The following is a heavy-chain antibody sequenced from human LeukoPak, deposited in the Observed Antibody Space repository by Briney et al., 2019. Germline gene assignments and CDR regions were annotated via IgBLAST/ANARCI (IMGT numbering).Heavy chain of an antibody. CDR1: GFTFDDYA. D-gene: IGHD4-17*01. Sequence: PGRSLRLSCAASGFTFDDYAMHWVRQAPGKGLEWVSGISWNSGSIGYADSVKGRFTISRDNAKNSLYLQMNSLRAEDTALYYCPKDRDGDYFYYFDYWGQGALVTVSS. CDR3: PKDRDGDYFYYFDY. J-gene: IGHJ4*02. CDR2: ISWNSGSI. V-gene: IGHV3-9*01.